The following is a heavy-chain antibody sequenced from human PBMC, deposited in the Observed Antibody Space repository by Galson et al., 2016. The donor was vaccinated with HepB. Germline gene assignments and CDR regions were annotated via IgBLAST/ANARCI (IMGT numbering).Heavy chain of an antibody. Sequence: SLRLSCAASGFTFRSYAMSWVRQPPGKGLEWVSTISASGVTTYSADPVKGRFTISRDNSKNALYLQVNSLRAEDTAIYSCAKDRRDYGLDVWGHGTTVTVSS. CDR3: AKDRRDYGLDV. J-gene: IGHJ6*02. CDR2: ISASGVTT. CDR1: GFTFRSYA. V-gene: IGHV3-23*01.